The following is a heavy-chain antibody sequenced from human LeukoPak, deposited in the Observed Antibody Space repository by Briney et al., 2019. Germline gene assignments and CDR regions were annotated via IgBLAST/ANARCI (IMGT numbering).Heavy chain of an antibody. J-gene: IGHJ1*01. V-gene: IGHV3-48*03. D-gene: IGHD3-22*01. CDR3: ARVNDSSGYRYFQH. CDR1: GFTFSSYE. Sequence: GGSLRLSCVASGFTFSSYEMNWVRQAPGKGLEWLSYIGSSDSTTHYADSVKGRFTISRDNAKNSLYLQMNSLRVEDTAVYYCARVNDSSGYRYFQHWGQGTLVTVSS. CDR2: IGSSDSTT.